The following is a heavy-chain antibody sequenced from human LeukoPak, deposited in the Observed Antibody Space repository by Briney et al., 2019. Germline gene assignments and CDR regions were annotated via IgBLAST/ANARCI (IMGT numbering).Heavy chain of an antibody. Sequence: GESLKISCKGSGYSFTSYWIGLVRQMPGKGLEWVGIIYPGDSATRYSPSFQGQATISADKSIATAYLQWSSLKASDTAMYYCAREHSMDYWGQGTLVTVSS. CDR1: GYSFTSYW. D-gene: IGHD4-11*01. CDR3: AREHSMDY. CDR2: IYPGDSAT. J-gene: IGHJ4*02. V-gene: IGHV5-51*01.